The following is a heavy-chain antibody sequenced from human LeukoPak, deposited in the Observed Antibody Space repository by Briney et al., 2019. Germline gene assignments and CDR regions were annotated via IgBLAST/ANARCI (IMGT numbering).Heavy chain of an antibody. V-gene: IGHV4-34*01. J-gene: IGHJ6*03. CDR2: INQSGST. D-gene: IGHD2-15*01. Sequence: SETLSLTCAVSGGSFSGYYWSWIRQPPGKGVEWSGEINQSGSTNYNPSLTSRVTISVDTSKNQFSLKLSSVTAADTAVYYCARADIVVVVAAIKESYYYMDVWGKGTTVTVSS. CDR1: GGSFSGYY. CDR3: ARADIVVVVAAIKESYYYMDV.